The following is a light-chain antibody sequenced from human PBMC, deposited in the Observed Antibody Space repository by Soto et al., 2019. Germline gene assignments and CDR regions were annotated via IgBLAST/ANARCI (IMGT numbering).Light chain of an antibody. CDR2: GAS. CDR1: QNINSD. J-gene: IGKJ4*01. V-gene: IGKV3-15*01. CDR3: QQYNNWPLT. Sequence: EIVMTQSPATLSVSPGERATLSCRASQNINSDLAWYQQKPGQAPRLLIYGASTRATGVPARFSGSGSGTEFTLTISSLQSEDFAICYCQQYNNWPLTFGGGTKVEI.